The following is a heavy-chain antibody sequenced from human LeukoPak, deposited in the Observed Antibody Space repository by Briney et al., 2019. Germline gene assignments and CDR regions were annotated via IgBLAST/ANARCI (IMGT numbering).Heavy chain of an antibody. CDR2: THHSGST. V-gene: IGHV4-34*01. J-gene: IGHJ4*02. CDR3: SRHSREGSGSYGIDY. D-gene: IGHD3-10*01. CDR1: GGSFTVYY. Sequence: SQTLSLTCAVYGGSFTVYYSSWIRQPPEKGLEWIGETHHSGSTNFHPSLKSRVTISVDTSMNQFSLKLSSVTAADAAVYYCSRHSREGSGSYGIDYWGQGTLVTVSS.